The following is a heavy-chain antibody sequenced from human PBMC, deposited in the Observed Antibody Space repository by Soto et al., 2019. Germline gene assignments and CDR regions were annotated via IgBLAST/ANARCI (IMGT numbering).Heavy chain of an antibody. CDR2: IYSGGKT. CDR1: GFIVSDNY. J-gene: IGHJ4*02. Sequence: EVKVVESGGGLVQPGGSLRLSCAASGFIVSDNYMTWVRQAPGKGLEWVSVIYSGGKTDYTDSVKGRFTVSRDISKNTMYLQMNSLRAEDTAVYYCARQLDYWGQGTLVIVSS. V-gene: IGHV3-66*04. CDR3: ARQLDY.